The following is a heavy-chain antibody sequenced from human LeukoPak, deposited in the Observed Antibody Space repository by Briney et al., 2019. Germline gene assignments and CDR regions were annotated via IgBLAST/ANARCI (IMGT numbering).Heavy chain of an antibody. CDR3: ARVGGSGSYDYFDY. CDR2: IYYSGST. V-gene: IGHV4-61*05. Sequence: SETLSLTCTVSGGSISSSSYYWGWIRQPPGKGLEWIGYIYYSGSTNYNPSLKSRVTISVDTSKNQFSLKLSSVTAADTAVYYCARVGGSGSYDYFDYWGQGTLVTVSS. D-gene: IGHD3-10*01. CDR1: GGSISSSSYY. J-gene: IGHJ4*02.